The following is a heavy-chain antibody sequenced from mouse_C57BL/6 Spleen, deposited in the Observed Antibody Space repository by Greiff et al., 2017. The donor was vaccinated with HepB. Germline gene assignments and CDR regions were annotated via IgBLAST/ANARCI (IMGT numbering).Heavy chain of an antibody. D-gene: IGHD1-1*01. V-gene: IGHV5-9-1*02. J-gene: IGHJ2*01. CDR2: ISSGGDYI. CDR3: TRVPIYYYGSSHGYFDY. Sequence: EVKLMESGEGLVKPGGSLKLSCAASGFTFSSYAMSWVRQTPEKRLEWVAYISSGGDYIYYADTVKGRFTISRDNARNTLYLQMSSLKSEDTAMYYCTRVPIYYYGSSHGYFDYWGQGTTFTVSS. CDR1: GFTFSSYA.